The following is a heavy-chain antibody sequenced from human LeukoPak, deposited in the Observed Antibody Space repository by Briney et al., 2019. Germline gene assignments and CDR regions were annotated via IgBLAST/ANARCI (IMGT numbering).Heavy chain of an antibody. D-gene: IGHD4-17*01. CDR2: IIPIFGTA. CDR3: ASRITTVTNFDY. CDR1: GGTFSSYA. J-gene: IGHJ4*02. Sequence: SVKVSRTASGGTFSSYAISWVRQAPGQGLEWMGGIIPIFGTANYAQKFQGRVTITADKSTSTAYMELSSLRSEDTAVYYCASRITTVTNFDYWGQGTLVTVSS. V-gene: IGHV1-69*06.